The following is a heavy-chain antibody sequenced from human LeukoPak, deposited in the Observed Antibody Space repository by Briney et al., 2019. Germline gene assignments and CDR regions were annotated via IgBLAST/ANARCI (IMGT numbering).Heavy chain of an antibody. D-gene: IGHD2-15*01. CDR1: GVSIISTNSY. Sequence: SETLSLTCTVSGVSIISTNSYWGWIRQSPRTGLEWIGNIYSSGRTYYNPSLRSRVTISIDMSENQFSLKLTSVTAADTAVYYCARKREGPATGIDYWGQGTLVTVSS. V-gene: IGHV4-39*07. CDR3: ARKREGPATGIDY. J-gene: IGHJ4*02. CDR2: IYSSGRT.